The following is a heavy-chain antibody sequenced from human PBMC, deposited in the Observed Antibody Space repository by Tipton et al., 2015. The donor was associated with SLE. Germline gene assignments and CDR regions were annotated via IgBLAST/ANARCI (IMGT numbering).Heavy chain of an antibody. D-gene: IGHD2-2*01. J-gene: IGHJ4*02. V-gene: IGHV1-8*03. CDR3: ARSNSQKGYCSSTSCFDY. Sequence: QLVQSGAEAKKPGASVKVSCKASGYTFTSYDINWVRQATGQGLEWMGWMNPNSGNTGYAPKFQGRVTITRNTSISTAYMELSSLRSEDTAVYYCARSNSQKGYCSSTSCFDYWGQGTLVTVSS. CDR1: GYTFTSYD. CDR2: MNPNSGNT.